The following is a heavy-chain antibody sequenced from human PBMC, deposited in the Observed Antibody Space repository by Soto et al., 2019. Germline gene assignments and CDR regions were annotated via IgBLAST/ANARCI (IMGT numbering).Heavy chain of an antibody. D-gene: IGHD3-22*01. Sequence: HGESQKISCRGAGYSCTSYGSSWVLQIPGKGLEWMGIIYPGDSDTRYSPSFQGQVTISADKSISTAYLQWSSLKASDTAMYFCATHYYDGSGYSVAAFDIWGHGTMVPVS. V-gene: IGHV5-51*01. J-gene: IGHJ3*02. CDR1: GYSCTSYG. CDR2: IYPGDSDT. CDR3: ATHYYDGSGYSVAAFDI.